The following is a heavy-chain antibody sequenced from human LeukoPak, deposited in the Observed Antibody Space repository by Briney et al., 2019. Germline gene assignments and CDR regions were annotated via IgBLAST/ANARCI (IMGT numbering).Heavy chain of an antibody. CDR3: AREGRAYDFWSGYHDAFDI. J-gene: IGHJ3*02. V-gene: IGHV4-61*08. Sequence: PSQTLSLTCTVSGGSISSGGYYWSWIRQPPGKGLEWIGYIYYSGSTNYNPSLKSRVTISVDTSKNQFSLKLSSVTAADTAVYYCAREGRAYDFWSGYHDAFDIWGQGTMVTVSS. CDR1: GGSISSGGYY. CDR2: IYYSGST. D-gene: IGHD3-3*01.